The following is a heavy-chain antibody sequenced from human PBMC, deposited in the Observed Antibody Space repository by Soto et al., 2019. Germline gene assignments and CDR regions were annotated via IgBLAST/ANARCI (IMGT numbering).Heavy chain of an antibody. CDR3: ARDLNYDSSGYYFGYYYYGMDV. J-gene: IGHJ6*02. CDR2: ISSSSSYI. CDR1: GFTFSSYS. D-gene: IGHD3-22*01. V-gene: IGHV3-21*01. Sequence: PGGSLRLSCAASGFTFSSYSMNWVRQAPGKGLEWVSSISSSSSYIYYADSVKGRFTISRDNAKNSLYLQMNSLRAEDTAVYYCARDLNYDSSGYYFGYYYYGMDVWGQGTTVTVSS.